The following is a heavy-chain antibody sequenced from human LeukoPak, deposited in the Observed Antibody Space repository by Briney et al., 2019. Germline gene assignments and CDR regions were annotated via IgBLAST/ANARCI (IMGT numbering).Heavy chain of an antibody. CDR1: GGSISSYY. CDR2: IYSSGSA. V-gene: IGHV4-4*07. Sequence: SETLSLTCTVSGGSISSYYWSWIRQPAGQGLEWIGRIYSSGSANYNPSFKSRVTMSVDTSKNHFSLKLTSVTAADTAVYYCARESGNSTTRSFDYWGQGTLVTVSS. J-gene: IGHJ4*02. CDR3: ARESGNSTTRSFDY. D-gene: IGHD1-26*01.